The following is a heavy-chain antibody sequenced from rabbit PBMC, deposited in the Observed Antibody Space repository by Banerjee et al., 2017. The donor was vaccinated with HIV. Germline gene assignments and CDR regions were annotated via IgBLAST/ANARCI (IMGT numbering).Heavy chain of an antibody. CDR2: IYGGSGST. V-gene: IGHV1S7*01. CDR3: ASYYSDGYAGDAYATGGYYFNL. Sequence: QLKETGGGLVQPGGSLTLSCKASGFDFSSYYMSWVRKAPGKGLEWIGIIYGGSGSTDYASWVNGRFTISSDNAQNTVDLQMNSLTAADTATYFCASYYSDGYAGDAYATGGYYFNLWGPGTLVTVS. CDR1: GFDFSSYY. D-gene: IGHD6-1*01. J-gene: IGHJ4*01.